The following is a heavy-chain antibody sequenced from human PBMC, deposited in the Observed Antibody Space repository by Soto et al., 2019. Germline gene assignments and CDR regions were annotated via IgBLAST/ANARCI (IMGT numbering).Heavy chain of an antibody. D-gene: IGHD6-13*01. V-gene: IGHV3-30*18. CDR2: ISHDESNK. J-gene: IGHJ3*02. CDR3: AKDLRQRLVHGPLDI. Sequence: QVQLVESGGGVVQPGRSLRLSCAASGFTFSGYGIHWVRQAPGKGLEWVAVISHDESNKYYADSVKGRFTISRDNSKNTVYLQMNSLRAEDTAIYYCAKDLRQRLVHGPLDIWGQGTMVTVSS. CDR1: GFTFSGYG.